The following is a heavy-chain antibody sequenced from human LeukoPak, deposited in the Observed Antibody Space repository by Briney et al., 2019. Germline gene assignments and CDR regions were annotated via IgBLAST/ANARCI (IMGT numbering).Heavy chain of an antibody. CDR1: GYTFTSYG. Sequence: ASVKVSCTASGYTFTSYGISWVRQAPGQGLEWMGWISAYNGNTNYAQKLQGRVTMTTDTSTSTAYMELRRLRSDDTAVYYCARIAAAGPNSDYSGQGTLVTVSS. D-gene: IGHD6-13*01. J-gene: IGHJ4*02. CDR2: ISAYNGNT. V-gene: IGHV1-18*01. CDR3: ARIAAAGPNSDY.